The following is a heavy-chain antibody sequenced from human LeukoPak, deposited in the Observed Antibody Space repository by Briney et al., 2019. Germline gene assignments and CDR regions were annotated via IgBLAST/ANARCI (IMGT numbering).Heavy chain of an antibody. CDR2: IYTSGST. CDR1: GGSISSYY. CDR3: ARGSCSGSYYNGFDY. D-gene: IGHD3-10*02. Sequence: SETLSLTCTVSGGSISSYYWSWIRQPAGKGLEWIGRIYTSGSTNYNPSFKSRVIMSVDTSKNQFSLKLSSVTAADTAVYYCARGSCSGSYYNGFDYWGQGTLVTVSS. J-gene: IGHJ4*02. V-gene: IGHV4-4*07.